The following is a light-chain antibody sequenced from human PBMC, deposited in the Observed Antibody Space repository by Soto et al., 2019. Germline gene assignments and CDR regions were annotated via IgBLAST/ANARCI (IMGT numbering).Light chain of an antibody. V-gene: IGKV1D-8*01. J-gene: IGKJ4*01. CDR2: AAS. CDR1: QVVSTY. CDR3: QQYYIFPLA. Sequence: VLWMTQSPSLLSASTGDRVTITCRTSQVVSTYVAWYQQKPGKPPKPLIYAASTLHSGVPARFSGSGAGTDFTLTISGLQSEDFATYYCQQYYIFPLAFGGGTKVDIK.